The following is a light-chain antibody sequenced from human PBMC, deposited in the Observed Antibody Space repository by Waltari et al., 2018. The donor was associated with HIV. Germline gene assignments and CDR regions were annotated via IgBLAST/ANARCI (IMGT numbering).Light chain of an antibody. Sequence: DIQMPQSTSTLSASVGDRVTITCRASQSISSWLAWYQMKPGKAPKLLIYKASSLESGVSSRFSGSGSGTEFTLTISSLQPDDFATYYCQYYNTYSRTFGQGTKVEL. CDR3: QYYNTYSRT. CDR1: QSISSW. J-gene: IGKJ2*02. CDR2: KAS. V-gene: IGKV1-5*03.